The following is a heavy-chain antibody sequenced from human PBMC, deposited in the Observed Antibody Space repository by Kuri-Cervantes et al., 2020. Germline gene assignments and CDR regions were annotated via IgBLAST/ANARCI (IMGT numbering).Heavy chain of an antibody. CDR2: INPNSDGT. D-gene: IGHD3-10*01. V-gene: IGHV1-2*02. Sequence: ASVKVSCKASGYTFTSYYMHWVRQAPGQGLEWMGWINPNSDGTNYAQKFQGRVTMTRDTSISTAYMELSRLRSDDTAVYYCASQLLWFGELQGAFDYWGQGTLVTVSS. CDR3: ASQLLWFGELQGAFDY. J-gene: IGHJ4*02. CDR1: GYTFTSYY.